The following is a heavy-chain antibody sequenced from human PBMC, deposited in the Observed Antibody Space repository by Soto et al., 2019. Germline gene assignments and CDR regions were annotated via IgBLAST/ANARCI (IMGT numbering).Heavy chain of an antibody. V-gene: IGHV3-21*01. CDR1: GFTFSSYS. J-gene: IGHJ4*02. CDR3: ARDQGYGSGTPDN. CDR2: ISSSSSYI. Sequence: EVQLVESGGGLVKPGGSLRLSCEASGFTFSSYSMNWVRQAPGKGLEWVSSISSSSSYIYYADSVKGRFTISRDNAKNSLYLQMNSLRAEDTAVYYCARDQGYGSGTPDNGGQGTLVTVSS. D-gene: IGHD3-10*01.